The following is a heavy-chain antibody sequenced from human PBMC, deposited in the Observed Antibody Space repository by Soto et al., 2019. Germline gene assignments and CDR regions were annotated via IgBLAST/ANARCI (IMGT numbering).Heavy chain of an antibody. CDR2: VSPPFRTS. CDR3: ARVLYYGTGSYSPYGMDV. CDR1: GVSFNNNG. D-gene: IGHD3-10*01. J-gene: IGHJ6*02. V-gene: IGHV1-69*01. Sequence: QLVQSGAEVKKPGSSVKVSCKTSGVSFNNNGIGWVRQAPGHGLEWMGGVSPPFRTSNYARKFQGRISITADASTGTVNMELSSLTSEDTAQYYCARVLYYGTGSYSPYGMDVWGQGTTVTVSS.